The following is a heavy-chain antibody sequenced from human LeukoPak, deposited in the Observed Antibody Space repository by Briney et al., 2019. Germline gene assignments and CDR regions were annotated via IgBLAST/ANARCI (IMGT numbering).Heavy chain of an antibody. CDR2: IYYSGST. V-gene: IGHV4-59*01. Sequence: SETLSLTCTVSGGSISSYYWSWIRQPPGKGLEWIGYIYYSGSTNYNPSLKSRVTISVDTSKNQFSLKLSSVTAADTAVYYCARAGYRDAFDIWGQGTMVTFSS. D-gene: IGHD5-18*01. CDR1: GGSISSYY. J-gene: IGHJ3*02. CDR3: ARAGYRDAFDI.